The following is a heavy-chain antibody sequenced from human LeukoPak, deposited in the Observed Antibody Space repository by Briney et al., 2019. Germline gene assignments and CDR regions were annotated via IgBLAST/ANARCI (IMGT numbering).Heavy chain of an antibody. Sequence: PGGSLSLSCVVSGFTFSEYWMTWVRQAPGKGLEWVANIKEDGGQKHYVDSVKGRFTIFRDNAKNTLYLQMDSLRAEDTAVYYCARGGDKNVMGGQETLVTVSS. CDR3: ARGGDKNVM. J-gene: IGHJ4*02. D-gene: IGHD3-10*01. CDR1: GFTFSEYW. V-gene: IGHV3-7*03. CDR2: IKEDGGQK.